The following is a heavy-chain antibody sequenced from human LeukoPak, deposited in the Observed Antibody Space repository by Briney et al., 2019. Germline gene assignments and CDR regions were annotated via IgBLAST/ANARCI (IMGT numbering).Heavy chain of an antibody. CDR1: GGSISSYY. CDR3: ARTTGLYDAFDI. V-gene: IGHV4-59*01. Sequence: PSETLSLTCTGSGGSISSYYWSWIRQPPGKGLEWIGYIYYSGSTNYNPSLKSRVTISVDTSKNQFSLKLSSVTAADTAVYYCARTTGLYDAFDIWGQGTMVTVSS. J-gene: IGHJ3*02. D-gene: IGHD3-16*02. CDR2: IYYSGST.